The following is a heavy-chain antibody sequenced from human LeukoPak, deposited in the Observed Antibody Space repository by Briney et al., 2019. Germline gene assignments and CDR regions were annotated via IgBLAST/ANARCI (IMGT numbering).Heavy chain of an antibody. Sequence: GGSLRLSCAASGFTFSSYGMSWVRQAPGKGLEWVSAISGSGGSTYYADSVKGRFTISRDNSKNTLYLQMNSLRAEDTAVYYCAKASRVSRIAVAGTLIDYWGQGTLVTVSS. D-gene: IGHD6-19*01. CDR1: GFTFSSYG. CDR3: AKASRVSRIAVAGTLIDY. V-gene: IGHV3-23*01. CDR2: ISGSGGST. J-gene: IGHJ4*02.